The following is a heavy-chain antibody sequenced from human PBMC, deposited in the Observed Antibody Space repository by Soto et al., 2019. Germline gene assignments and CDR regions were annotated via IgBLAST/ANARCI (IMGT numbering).Heavy chain of an antibody. CDR3: TRDLGYSSGWYLDAFDI. D-gene: IGHD6-19*01. V-gene: IGHV3-49*03. Sequence: GGSLRLSCTASGFTFGYYGMSWFRQSPGKGLEWVGFIRSKAYGVTTEYAASVKGRFTISRDDSKSIAYLQMNSLKTEDTAVYYCTRDLGYSSGWYLDAFDIWGQGTMVTVSS. CDR2: IRSKAYGVTT. J-gene: IGHJ3*02. CDR1: GFTFGYYG.